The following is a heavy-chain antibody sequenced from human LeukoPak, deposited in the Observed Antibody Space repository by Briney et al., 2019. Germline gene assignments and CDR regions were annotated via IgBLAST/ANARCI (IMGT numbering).Heavy chain of an antibody. J-gene: IGHJ3*02. CDR3: ARDLAGGNYNILTGYYSKAFDI. CDR1: GYTFSSNY. CDR2: INPSGGST. Sequence: ASVKVSCKASGYTFSSNYMHWVRQAPGQGLEWMGIINPSGGSTNHAPRFQGRVTMTTDTSTSTVYMELSSLRFEDTAVYYCARDLAGGNYNILTGYYSKAFDIWGQGTMVTVSS. V-gene: IGHV1-46*01. D-gene: IGHD3-9*01.